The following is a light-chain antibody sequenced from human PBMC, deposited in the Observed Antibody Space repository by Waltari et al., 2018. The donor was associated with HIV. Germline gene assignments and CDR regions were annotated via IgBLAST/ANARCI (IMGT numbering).Light chain of an antibody. CDR3: QSYDTSLSAWV. CDR1: SSNIGAGYD. CDR2: HNQ. Sequence: QSVLTQPPSISGAPGQRITVSCSGTSSNIGAGYDVHWYQQLPGTAPKLLLYHNQTRPSGFPARFSASKSDASASLAITGLQAADEGDYFCQSYDTSLSAWVFGGGTRLTVL. V-gene: IGLV1-40*03. J-gene: IGLJ2*01.